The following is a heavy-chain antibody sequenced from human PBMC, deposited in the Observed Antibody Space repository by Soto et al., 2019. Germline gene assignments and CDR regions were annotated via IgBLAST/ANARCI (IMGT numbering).Heavy chain of an antibody. J-gene: IGHJ6*03. CDR1: GGSISSSSYY. V-gene: IGHV4-39*01. CDR2: IYYSGIT. Sequence: SETLSLTCTVSGGSISSSSYYWGWIRQPPGKGLEWIGSIYYSGITYYNPSLKSRVTISVDTSKNQFSLKLSSVTAADTAVYYCARVPPDMVVVPAALNYYYYYMDVWGKGTTVTVSS. D-gene: IGHD2-2*01. CDR3: ARVPPDMVVVPAALNYYYYYMDV.